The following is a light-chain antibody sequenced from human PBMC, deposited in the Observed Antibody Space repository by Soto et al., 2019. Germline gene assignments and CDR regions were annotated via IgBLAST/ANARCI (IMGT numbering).Light chain of an antibody. V-gene: IGLV2-14*01. CDR1: SSDVGGYNY. CDR3: NSYTSSTTYV. CDR2: EVN. Sequence: QSVLTQPASVSGSPGQSITISCTGTSSDVGGYNYVSWYQQHPGKAPKLMTYEVNNRPSGISNRFSGSKSGNTASLTISALQAEDEADYYCNSYTSSTTYVFGTGTKVTVL. J-gene: IGLJ1*01.